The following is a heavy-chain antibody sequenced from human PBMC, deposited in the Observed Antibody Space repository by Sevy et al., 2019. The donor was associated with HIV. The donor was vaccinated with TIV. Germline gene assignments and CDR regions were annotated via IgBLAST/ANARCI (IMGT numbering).Heavy chain of an antibody. Sequence: ASVKVSCKASGGTFSSYAIHWVRQAPGQGLEWMGGIIPIFGTTNYAQKFQGRVTITADESTSTSNMELSSLRSEDTAVYYCARGVTMIRGGGYYFDYWGQGTLVIVSS. J-gene: IGHJ4*02. V-gene: IGHV1-69*13. CDR1: GGTFSSYA. CDR2: IIPIFGTT. CDR3: ARGVTMIRGGGYYFDY. D-gene: IGHD3-22*01.